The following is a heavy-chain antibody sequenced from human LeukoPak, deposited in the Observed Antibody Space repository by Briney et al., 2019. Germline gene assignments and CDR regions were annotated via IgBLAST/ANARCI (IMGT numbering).Heavy chain of an antibody. CDR3: ARDFRPGDY. CDR2: ISYDGGNK. CDR1: GFTFSSYA. J-gene: IGHJ4*02. V-gene: IGHV3-30*04. D-gene: IGHD7-27*01. Sequence: GGSLRLSCAASGFTFSSYAMHWVRQAPGKGLEWVTVISYDGGNKYYADSVKGRFTISRDNSKNTLYLQMNSLRAEDTAVYYCARDFRPGDYWGQGTLVTVPS.